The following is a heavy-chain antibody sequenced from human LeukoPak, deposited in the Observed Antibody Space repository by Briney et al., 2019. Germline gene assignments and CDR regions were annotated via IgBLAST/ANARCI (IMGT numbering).Heavy chain of an antibody. CDR1: GGSFSGYY. J-gene: IGHJ5*02. V-gene: IGHV4-34*01. D-gene: IGHD6-19*01. CDR2: IYYSGST. CDR3: ARHRKIAVAGTRNWFDP. Sequence: SETLSLTCAVYGGSFSGYYWSWIRQPPGKGLEWIGRIYYSGSTYYNPSLKSRVTISVDTSKNQFSLKLSSVTAADTAVYYCARHRKIAVAGTRNWFDPWGQGTLVTVSS.